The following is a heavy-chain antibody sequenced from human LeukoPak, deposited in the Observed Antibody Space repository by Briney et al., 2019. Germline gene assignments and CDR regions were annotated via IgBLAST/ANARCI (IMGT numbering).Heavy chain of an antibody. J-gene: IGHJ6*02. V-gene: IGHV1-8*01. D-gene: IGHD5-12*01. CDR2: MNPNSGNT. CDR3: ASPTKQDTVVDQYSGSTRHYYGMDV. CDR1: GYTFSNYD. Sequence: ASVKVSSKASGYTFSNYDINWVRHAPGQGLEWRGWMNPNSGNTGSAQKFQGIVTMTRSTSISTAYMELTSLRSEDTAVYYCASPTKQDTVVDQYSGSTRHYYGMDVWGQGTTVIVSS.